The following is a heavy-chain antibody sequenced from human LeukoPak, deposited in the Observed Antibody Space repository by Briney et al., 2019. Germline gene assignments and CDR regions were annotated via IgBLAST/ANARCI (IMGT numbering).Heavy chain of an antibody. D-gene: IGHD3-10*01. CDR2: IYYSGST. V-gene: IGHV4-59*01. Sequence: PSETLSLTCTVSGGSISSYYWSWLRQPPGKGLEWIGYIYYSGSTNYNPSLKSRVTISVDTSKNQFSLKLSSVTAADTAVYYCAGQLWFGESTWFDPWGQGTLVTVSS. J-gene: IGHJ5*02. CDR3: AGQLWFGESTWFDP. CDR1: GGSISSYY.